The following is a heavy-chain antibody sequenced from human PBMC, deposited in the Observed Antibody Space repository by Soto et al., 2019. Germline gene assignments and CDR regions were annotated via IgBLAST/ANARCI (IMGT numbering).Heavy chain of an antibody. CDR1: GDSVSSGNFY. V-gene: IGHV4-61*01. J-gene: IGHJ1*01. CDR2: AHSSGVN. Sequence: QVQLQESGPGLVKPSETLSLTCTVSGDSVSSGNFYWSWIRQPPGKGPESIGYAHSSGVNYYNPSLKSRVSISVDTSKNQFSLNLSSVTTADTAXXXXXXXXXMGQLPSHFXHWGQGTX. CDR3: XXXXXMGQLPSHFXH. D-gene: IGHD3-16*02.